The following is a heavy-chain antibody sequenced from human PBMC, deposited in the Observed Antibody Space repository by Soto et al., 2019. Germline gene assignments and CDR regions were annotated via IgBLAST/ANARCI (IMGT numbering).Heavy chain of an antibody. D-gene: IGHD5-18*01. CDR2: IYTSGST. J-gene: IGHJ4*02. V-gene: IGHV4-4*07. CDR3: ARDQSGYGFFDY. Sequence: SETLSLTCTVSGASISSYYWSWIRQPAWKGLEWIGRIYTSGSTNYNPSLKSRVTMSLDTSKNQFSLKLSSVTAADTAVYYCARDQSGYGFFDYWGQGTLVTVSS. CDR1: GASISSYY.